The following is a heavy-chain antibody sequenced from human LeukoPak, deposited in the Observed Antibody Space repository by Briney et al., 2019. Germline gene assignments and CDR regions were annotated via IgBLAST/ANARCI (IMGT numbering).Heavy chain of an antibody. D-gene: IGHD6-19*01. CDR2: ISDNGGNT. V-gene: IGHV3-23*01. Sequence: GGSLRLSCVASGFTFSAYAMNWIRQAPGKGLEWVSGISDNGGNTYYADSVKGRFTISRDNSKNTLYLQMNSLRAEDTAVYYCAKDIYSSGWTYDYWGQGTLVTVSS. CDR3: AKDIYSSGWTYDY. J-gene: IGHJ4*02. CDR1: GFTFSAYA.